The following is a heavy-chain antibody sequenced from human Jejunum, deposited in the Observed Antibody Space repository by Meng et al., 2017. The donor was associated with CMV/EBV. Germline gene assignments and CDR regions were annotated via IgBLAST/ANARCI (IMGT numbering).Heavy chain of an antibody. CDR3: AKDRGGSDDAYDV. CDR2: FYISGRST. Sequence: SGFPFISYAMNWVRQAPGKGLEWISVFYISGRSTYYADSVKGRFTISRDNSKNMVYLQMNNLRVEDTAVYYCAKDRGGSDDAYDVWGQGAAVTVSS. CDR1: GFPFISYA. J-gene: IGHJ3*01. V-gene: IGHV3-23*03. D-gene: IGHD3-16*01.